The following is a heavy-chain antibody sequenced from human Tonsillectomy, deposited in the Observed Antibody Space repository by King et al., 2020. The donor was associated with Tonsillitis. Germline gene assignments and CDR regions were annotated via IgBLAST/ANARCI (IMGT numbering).Heavy chain of an antibody. CDR3: ARGYSVSWTNYFDY. V-gene: IGHV4-38-2*01. CDR2: FYHSGST. CDR1: GYSIGSGYY. D-gene: IGHD6-13*01. Sequence: VQLQESGPGLLKPSETLSLTCAVSGYSIGSGYYWGWIRQPPGKGLEWIGSFYHSGSTYYNPSLKSRVTLSVDTSKNQFSLELSSVTAADTAVYYWARGYSVSWTNYFDYWGQGTLVTVSS. J-gene: IGHJ4*02.